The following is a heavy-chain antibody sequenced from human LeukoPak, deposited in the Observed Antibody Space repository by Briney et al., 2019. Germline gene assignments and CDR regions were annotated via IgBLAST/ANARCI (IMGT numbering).Heavy chain of an antibody. J-gene: IGHJ4*02. CDR2: ISYDGNNE. D-gene: IGHD5-12*01. V-gene: IGHV3-30-3*01. CDR1: GFTFTRYA. Sequence: GGSLRLSCAASGFTFTRYAMHWVRQAPGKGLEWVAVISYDGNNEYYADSVKGRYTISRDNSKNTQYLQMNSLRGEDTAMYYCARSGYSGDNPFDYWGQGTLVTVSS. CDR3: ARSGYSGDNPFDY.